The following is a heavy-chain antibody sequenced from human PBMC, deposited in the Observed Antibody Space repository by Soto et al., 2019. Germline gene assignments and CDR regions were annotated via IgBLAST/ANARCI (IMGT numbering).Heavy chain of an antibody. CDR1: GYSFTSSW. V-gene: IGHV5-10-1*03. CDR3: VRRGSSSSFFYDS. D-gene: IGHD6-6*01. Sequence: EVQLVQSGAEVKKPGESLRISCQGSGYSFTSSWISWVRQMPGEGLEWMGRIDPSDSYINYSPSFQGRVTISADKSISTAYLQWSSLKASDTAMYYCVRRGSSSSFFYDSWGQGTLVTVSS. J-gene: IGHJ4*02. CDR2: IDPSDSYI.